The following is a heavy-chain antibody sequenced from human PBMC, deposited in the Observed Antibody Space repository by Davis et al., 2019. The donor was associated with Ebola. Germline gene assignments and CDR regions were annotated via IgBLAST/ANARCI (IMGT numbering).Heavy chain of an antibody. CDR3: AIVWIRTKIDN. D-gene: IGHD1-1*01. CDR2: TYYSSKWYY. J-gene: IGHJ4*02. V-gene: IGHV6-1*01. CDR1: GDSVSTNSGG. Sequence: PSETLSLTCAISGDSVSTNSGGWNWIRQSPSRGLEWLGRTYYSSKWYYDYAESVKSRISIKPDTSNNQFSLQLNSVTPEDTAVYYCAIVWIRTKIDNWGQGILVTVSS.